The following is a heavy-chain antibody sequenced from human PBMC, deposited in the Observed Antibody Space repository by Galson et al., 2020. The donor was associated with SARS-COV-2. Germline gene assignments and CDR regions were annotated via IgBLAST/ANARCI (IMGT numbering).Heavy chain of an antibody. CDR3: VKDHIAADVTGGWFDP. CDR1: GFTFDDYA. V-gene: IGHV3-9*01. Sequence: GGSLRLSCTASGFTFDDYAMHWVRQAPGKGLEWVSGISWNGGSIAYADSVKGRFTISRDNAKNSLYLQMNSLKPEDTALYYCVKDHIAADVTGGWFDPWGQGTLVTVSS. D-gene: IGHD6-13*01. CDR2: ISWNGGSI. J-gene: IGHJ5*02.